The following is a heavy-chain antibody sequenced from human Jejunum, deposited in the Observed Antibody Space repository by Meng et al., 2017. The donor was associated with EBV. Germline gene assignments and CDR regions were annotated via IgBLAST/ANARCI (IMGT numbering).Heavy chain of an antibody. V-gene: IGHV1-18*01. CDR3: ARYVPNGSFWYFDF. CDR2: ISVKNGEA. J-gene: IGHJ2*01. Sequence: VPLVQSGAAAKKPGASMKVSSKASGYIFTNYDISWVRQAPGQGLEWMGWISVKNGEAKYPQNFQGRVTMTTDTTTSTAYMELRSLTSDDTAVYYCARYVPNGSFWYFDFWGRGTLVTVSS. CDR1: GYIFTNYD. D-gene: IGHD6-13*01.